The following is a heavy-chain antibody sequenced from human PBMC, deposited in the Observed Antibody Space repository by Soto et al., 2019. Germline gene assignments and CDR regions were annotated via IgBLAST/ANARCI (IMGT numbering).Heavy chain of an antibody. CDR3: AGEYGITGTTFDY. J-gene: IGHJ4*02. Sequence: QVQLVESGGGVVQPGRSLRLSCAASGFIFSSYAMHWVRQAPGKGLEWVAVISYDGSNKYYADSVKGRFTISRDNSKNTLYLQMNSLRAEDTAVYYCAGEYGITGTTFDYWGQGTLVTVSS. CDR1: GFIFSSYA. CDR2: ISYDGSNK. D-gene: IGHD1-7*01. V-gene: IGHV3-30-3*01.